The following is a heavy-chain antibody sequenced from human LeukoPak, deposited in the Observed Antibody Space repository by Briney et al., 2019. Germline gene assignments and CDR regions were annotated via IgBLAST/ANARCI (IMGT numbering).Heavy chain of an antibody. CDR3: AKGGGIVVTNYYYYYMDV. CDR2: INSDGSST. D-gene: IGHD2-21*01. CDR1: GFTFSSYW. V-gene: IGHV3-74*01. J-gene: IGHJ6*03. Sequence: AGGSLRLSCAASGFTFSSYWMHWVRQAPGKGLVWVSRINSDGSSTSYADSVKGRFTISRDNSKDTLYLQMNSLRAEDTAVYYCAKGGGIVVTNYYYYYMDVWGKGTTVTVSS.